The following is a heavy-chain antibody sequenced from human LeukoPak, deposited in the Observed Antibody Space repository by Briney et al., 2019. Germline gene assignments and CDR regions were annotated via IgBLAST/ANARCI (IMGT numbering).Heavy chain of an antibody. CDR3: ARDRLLDY. Sequence: SETLSLTCTVSGGSISSYYWSWIRQPPGKGLEWIGYIYYSGSTNYNPSLKSRVTISVDTSKNQFSLKLSSVTAADTAVYYCARDRLLDYWGQGILVTVSS. J-gene: IGHJ4*02. V-gene: IGHV4-59*01. D-gene: IGHD4-11*01. CDR2: IYYSGST. CDR1: GGSISSYY.